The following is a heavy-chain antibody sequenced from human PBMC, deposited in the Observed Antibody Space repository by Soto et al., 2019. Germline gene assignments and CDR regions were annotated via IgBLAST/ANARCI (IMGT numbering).Heavy chain of an antibody. CDR1: GGSISSYY. V-gene: IGHV4-59*08. D-gene: IGHD4-17*01. J-gene: IGHJ5*02. CDR3: ARHTTGENWFDP. Sequence: SETLSLTCTVSGGSISSYYWSWIRQPPGKGLEWIGYIYYSGNTNYNPSLKSRVTISVDTSKNQFSLKPSSVTAADTAVYYCARHTTGENWFDPWGQGTLVTVSS. CDR2: IYYSGNT.